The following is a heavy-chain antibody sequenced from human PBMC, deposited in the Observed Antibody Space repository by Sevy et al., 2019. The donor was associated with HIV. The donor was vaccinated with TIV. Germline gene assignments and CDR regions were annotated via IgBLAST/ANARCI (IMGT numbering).Heavy chain of an antibody. J-gene: IGHJ4*02. CDR2: ISYDGSNK. CDR1: GFTFSSYA. V-gene: IGHV3-30*04. Sequence: GGSLRLSCAASGFTFSSYAMHWVRQAPGKGLEWVAVISYDGSNKYYADSVKGRFTISRDNSKNTLYLQMNSLRAEDSAVYYCARGLDYWGQGTLVTVSS. CDR3: ARGLDY.